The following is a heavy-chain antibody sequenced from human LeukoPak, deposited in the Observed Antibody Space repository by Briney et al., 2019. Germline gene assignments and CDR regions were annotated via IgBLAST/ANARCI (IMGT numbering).Heavy chain of an antibody. CDR1: GYLFNIDG. J-gene: IGHJ5*02. D-gene: IGHD3-22*01. V-gene: IGHV1-18*01. CDR3: ARKYYYDSSRYHHWLDP. Sequence: ASVAVPYRASGYLFNIDGLGGVPRARGKGLVGVGWLRADSGNTNYAQKFQGRVTMTTDTSTSTAYMELRSLRSDDTAVYYCARKYYYDSSRYHHWLDPWGQGTLVTVSS. CDR2: LRADSGNT.